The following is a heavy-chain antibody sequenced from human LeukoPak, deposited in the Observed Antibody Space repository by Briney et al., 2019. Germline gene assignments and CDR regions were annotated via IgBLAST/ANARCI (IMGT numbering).Heavy chain of an antibody. V-gene: IGHV4-59*01. CDR3: ARDRSLGIIDY. D-gene: IGHD3-16*01. CDR2: IYYSGST. Sequence: SETLSLTCIVSGDSISSYYWSWIRQLPGKGLEWIGYIYYSGSTNYNPSLKSRVTISIDASKNHFSLKLSSVTAADTAVYYCARDRSLGIIDYWGQGTLVTVSS. J-gene: IGHJ4*02. CDR1: GDSISSYY.